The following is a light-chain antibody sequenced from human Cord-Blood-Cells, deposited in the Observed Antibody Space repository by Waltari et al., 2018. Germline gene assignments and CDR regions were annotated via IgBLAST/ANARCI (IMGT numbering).Light chain of an antibody. J-gene: IGLJ2*01. Sequence: QSALPQPPSASGSPGQSVTISCTGTSSAAGGYNYVSWYQQHPGKAPKLMIYEVSKRPSGVPDRFSGSKSGNTASLTVSGLQAEDEADYYCSSYAGSNNLVFGGGTKLTVL. CDR3: SSYAGSNNLV. V-gene: IGLV2-8*01. CDR2: EVS. CDR1: SSAAGGYNY.